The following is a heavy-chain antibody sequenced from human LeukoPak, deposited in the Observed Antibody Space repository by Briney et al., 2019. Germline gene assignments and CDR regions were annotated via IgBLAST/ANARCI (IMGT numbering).Heavy chain of an antibody. V-gene: IGHV3-7*01. D-gene: IGHD3-3*01. Sequence: GGSLRLSCAASGFTFSSYWMSWVRQAPGKGLEWVANIKQDGSEKYYVDSVKGRFTISRDNAKNSLYLQMNSLRAEDTVVYYCARDYAIFGVVTPMDYWGQGTLVTVSS. CDR1: GFTFSSYW. CDR2: IKQDGSEK. J-gene: IGHJ4*02. CDR3: ARDYAIFGVVTPMDY.